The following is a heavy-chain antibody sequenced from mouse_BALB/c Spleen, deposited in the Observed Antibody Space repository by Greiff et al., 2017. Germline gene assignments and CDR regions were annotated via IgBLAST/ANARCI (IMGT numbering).Heavy chain of an antibody. D-gene: IGHD1-1*01. V-gene: IGHV1-14*01. J-gene: IGHJ4*01. Sequence: EVQLQQSGPELVKPGASVKMSCKASGYTFTSYVMHWVKQKPGQGLEWIGYINPYNDGTKYNEKFKGKATLTSDKSSSTAYMELSSLTSEDSAVYYCARYRDYGSSRYAMDYWGQGTSVTVSS. CDR2: INPYNDGT. CDR1: GYTFTSYV. CDR3: ARYRDYGSSRYAMDY.